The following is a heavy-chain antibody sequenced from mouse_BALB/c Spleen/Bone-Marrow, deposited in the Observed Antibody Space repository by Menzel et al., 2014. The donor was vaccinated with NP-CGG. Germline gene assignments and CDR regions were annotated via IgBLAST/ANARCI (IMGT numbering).Heavy chain of an antibody. V-gene: IGHV1-5*01. J-gene: IGHJ4*01. Sequence: VQLKQSGTVLTRPGASVKMSCKASGYSFTSYWMHWVKQRPGQGLEWIGAIYPGNSDTSYNQKFKGKDKLTAVTSATTAYMEFSSLTNEDSAVYYCTRVTMAMDYWGQGTSVTVSS. CDR2: IYPGNSDT. D-gene: IGHD1-1*02. CDR3: TRVTMAMDY. CDR1: GYSFTSYW.